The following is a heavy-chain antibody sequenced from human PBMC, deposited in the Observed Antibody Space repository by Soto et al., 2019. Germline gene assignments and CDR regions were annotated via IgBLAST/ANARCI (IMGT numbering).Heavy chain of an antibody. V-gene: IGHV4-4*07. CDR1: GGSISSYY. Sequence: QVQLQESGPGLVKPSETLSLTCTVSGGSISSYYWSWIRQPAGKGLEWIGRIYTSGSTNYNPSLKSRVTMSVDTSKNQFSLKLSSVTAADTAVYYCARSNYDILTGYTPLDYWGQGTLVTVSS. CDR2: IYTSGST. CDR3: ARSNYDILTGYTPLDY. J-gene: IGHJ4*02. D-gene: IGHD3-9*01.